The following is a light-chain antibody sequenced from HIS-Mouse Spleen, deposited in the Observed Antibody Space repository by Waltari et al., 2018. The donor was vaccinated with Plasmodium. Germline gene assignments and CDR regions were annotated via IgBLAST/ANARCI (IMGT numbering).Light chain of an antibody. J-gene: IGLJ3*02. V-gene: IGLV3-10*01. CDR2: EDS. CDR1: ALPKKY. CDR3: YSTDSSGNHRV. Sequence: SYELTQPPSVSVSPGQTPRNTCSGDALPKKYAYWYQQKSGQAPVLVIYEDSKRPSGIPERFSGSSSGTMATLTISGAQVEDEADYYCYSTDSSGNHRVFGGGTKLTVL.